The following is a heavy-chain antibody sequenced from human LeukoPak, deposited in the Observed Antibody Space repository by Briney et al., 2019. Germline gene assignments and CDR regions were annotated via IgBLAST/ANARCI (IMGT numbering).Heavy chain of an antibody. CDR2: ISSSSSYI. J-gene: IGHJ4*02. D-gene: IGHD3-22*01. Sequence: PGGSLRLSCAASGFTFSSYSMNWVRQAPGKGLEWVSSISSSSSYIYYADSVKGRFTISRDNAKNSLYLQMNSLRAEDTAVYYCARANKYYYDSSGYSFDYWGQGTLVTVSS. V-gene: IGHV3-21*01. CDR1: GFTFSSYS. CDR3: ARANKYYYDSSGYSFDY.